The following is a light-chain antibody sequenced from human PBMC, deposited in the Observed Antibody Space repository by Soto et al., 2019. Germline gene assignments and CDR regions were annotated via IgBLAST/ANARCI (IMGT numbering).Light chain of an antibody. V-gene: IGKV3-11*01. CDR3: DELSNWPPWT. CDR1: QSVSSY. CDR2: GAS. J-gene: IGKJ1*01. Sequence: EIVLTQSPATLSLSPGERATLSCRASQSVSSYLAGYQQKPGQDPRLLIFGASNRATGIPARLSGSGAGTDFTLTISSREPEDFAVYYWDELSNWPPWTFGQGTKVEIK.